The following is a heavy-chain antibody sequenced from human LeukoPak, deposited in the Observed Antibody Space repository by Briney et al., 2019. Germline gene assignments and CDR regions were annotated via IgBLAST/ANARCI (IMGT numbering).Heavy chain of an antibody. D-gene: IGHD4-17*01. Sequence: PGGSLRLSCAASAFTFSSYWMNWVRQAPGKGLEWVANIKQDGSEKYYVDSVKGRFTISRDDAKNSLYLQMNSLRTEDTAVYYCARELDGAFDYWGQGTLVTVSS. CDR3: ARELDGAFDY. V-gene: IGHV3-7*01. CDR1: AFTFSSYW. CDR2: IKQDGSEK. J-gene: IGHJ4*02.